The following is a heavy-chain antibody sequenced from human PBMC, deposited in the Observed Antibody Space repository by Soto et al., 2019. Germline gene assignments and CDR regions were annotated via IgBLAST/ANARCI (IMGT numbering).Heavy chain of an antibody. J-gene: IGHJ5*02. CDR2: IYYSGST. CDR1: GGSISSSSYY. V-gene: IGHV4-39*01. D-gene: IGHD4-17*01. CDR3: ARRTVTMRFDP. Sequence: QLQLQESGPGLVKPSETLSLTCTVSGGSISSSSYYWGWIRQPPGKGLEWIGSIYYSGSTYYNPSLKSRVTISVDTSKNQFSLKLSSVTAADTAVYYCARRTVTMRFDPWGQGTLVTVSS.